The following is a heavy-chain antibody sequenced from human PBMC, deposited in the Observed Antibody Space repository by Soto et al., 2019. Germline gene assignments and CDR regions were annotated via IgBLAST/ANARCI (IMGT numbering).Heavy chain of an antibody. CDR2: TIPIFGTA. CDR1: GGTFSSYA. Sequence: QVQLVQSGAEVKKPGSSEKVSCKASGGTFSSYATSWVRQAPGQELEWMGGTIPIFGTANYAQKFQGRVTITTNESASTAYRALRSLSCEDTAVYYCASSEKITRVRGVRHYYYYGMDVWGQRITVTVCS. V-gene: IGHV1-69*01. CDR3: ASSEKITRVRGVRHYYYYGMDV. D-gene: IGHD3-10*01. J-gene: IGHJ6*02.